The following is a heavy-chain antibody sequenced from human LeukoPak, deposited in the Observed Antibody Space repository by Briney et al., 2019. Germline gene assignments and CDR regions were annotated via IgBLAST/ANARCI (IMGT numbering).Heavy chain of an antibody. J-gene: IGHJ4*02. CDR3: ARDHEGHYFDY. CDR2: IKQGGSEK. V-gene: IGHV3-7*01. Sequence: PGGSLRLSCAASGLTFSSYWMSWVRQAPGKGLEWVANIKQGGSEKYYVDSVKGRFTISRDNAKNSLYLQMNSLRAEDTAVYYCARDHEGHYFDYWGQGTLVTVSS. CDR1: GLTFSSYW.